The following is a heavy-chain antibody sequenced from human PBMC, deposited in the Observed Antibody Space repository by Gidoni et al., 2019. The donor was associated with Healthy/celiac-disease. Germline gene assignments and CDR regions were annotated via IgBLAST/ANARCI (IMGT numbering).Heavy chain of an antibody. Sequence: EVQLVESGGGLVQPGGSLRPSCAASGFTFSSYWMSWVRQAPGKGLEWVANIQQDGSEKYYVDSVKGRFTISRDNAKNSLYLQMNSLRAEDTAVYYCASGYCSGGSCYQQYYYGMDVWGQGTTVTVSS. CDR1: GFTFSSYW. CDR3: ASGYCSGGSCYQQYYYGMDV. D-gene: IGHD2-15*01. J-gene: IGHJ6*02. CDR2: IQQDGSEK. V-gene: IGHV3-7*03.